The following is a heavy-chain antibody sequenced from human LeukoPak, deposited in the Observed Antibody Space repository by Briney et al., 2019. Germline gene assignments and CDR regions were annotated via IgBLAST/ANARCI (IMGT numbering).Heavy chain of an antibody. CDR1: GGTFSSYA. D-gene: IGHD4-23*01. J-gene: IGHJ5*02. Sequence: ASVKVSCKASGGTFSSYAISWVRRAPGQGLELMGRIIPILGIANYAQKFQGRVTITADNSTSTAYMELSSLRSEDTAVYYCARDGGNLSFDPWGQGTLVTVSS. CDR2: IIPILGIA. CDR3: ARDGGNLSFDP. V-gene: IGHV1-69*04.